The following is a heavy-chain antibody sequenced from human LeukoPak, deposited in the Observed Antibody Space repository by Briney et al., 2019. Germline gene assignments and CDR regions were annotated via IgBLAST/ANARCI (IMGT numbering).Heavy chain of an antibody. J-gene: IGHJ4*02. D-gene: IGHD6-19*01. V-gene: IGHV3-9*01. CDR3: AKAPAYSSGWHTYVDY. Sequence: GGSLRLSCAASGFTFDDYAMHWVRQALGKGLEWVSGISWNSGSIGYADSVKGRFTISRDNAKNSLYLQMNSLRAEDTALYYCAKAPAYSSGWHTYVDYWGQGTLVTVSS. CDR2: ISWNSGSI. CDR1: GFTFDDYA.